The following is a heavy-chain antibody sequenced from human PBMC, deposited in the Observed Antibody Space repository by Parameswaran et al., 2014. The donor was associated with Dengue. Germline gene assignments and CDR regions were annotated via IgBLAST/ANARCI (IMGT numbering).Heavy chain of an antibody. CDR3: TLQKVIVGATNRSPARDYYYGMDV. Sequence: WIRQPPGKGLEWVGRIRSKANSYATAYAASVKGRFTISRDDSKNTAYLQMNSLKTEDTAVYYCTLQKVIVGATNRSPARDYYYGMDVWGQGTTVTVSS. CDR2: IRSKANSYAT. D-gene: IGHD1-26*01. J-gene: IGHJ6*02. V-gene: IGHV3-73*01.